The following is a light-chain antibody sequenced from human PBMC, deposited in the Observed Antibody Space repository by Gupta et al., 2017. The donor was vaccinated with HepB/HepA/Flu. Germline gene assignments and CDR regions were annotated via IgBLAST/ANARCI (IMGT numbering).Light chain of an antibody. V-gene: IGLV2-14*03. Sequence: QSAVPQPASVSGSPGRSTTISCSGSGSDVGDNSWVSWYHHHPAKVPKLFISDVIYRPSGISSRFSCSWSCVTASLTISGLLADDEADYYFSSCTTTTTLVLFGGGTKLTVL. CDR1: GSDVGDNSW. J-gene: IGLJ2*01. CDR3: SSCTTTTTLVL. CDR2: DVI.